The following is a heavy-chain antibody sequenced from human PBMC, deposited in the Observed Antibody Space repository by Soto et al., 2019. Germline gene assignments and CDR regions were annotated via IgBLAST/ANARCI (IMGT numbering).Heavy chain of an antibody. CDR2: IHNDGSRT. V-gene: IGHV3-74*03. Sequence: EVQLVESGGGLVQPGESLRLSCAASGFTFSYYWMHWVRQTPGKGLLWVSHIHNDGSRTTYADSVKDRFTISRDDARNTVYLQMNSLRDDDTAVYYCARGDRGAFDLWGQGTAVTVSS. CDR1: GFTFSYYW. CDR3: ARGDRGAFDL. D-gene: IGHD1-26*01. J-gene: IGHJ3*01.